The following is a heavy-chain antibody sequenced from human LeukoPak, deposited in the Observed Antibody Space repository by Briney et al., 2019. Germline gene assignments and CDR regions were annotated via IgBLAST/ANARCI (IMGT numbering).Heavy chain of an antibody. Sequence: ETLSLTCAVYGGSFSGYYWSWVRQAPGKGLEWVANIKRDGSEKYYVDSVKGRFTISRDNAKNSLYLQMNSLRAEDTAVYYCATSSSSGYWGQGTLVTVSS. CDR3: ATSSSSGY. J-gene: IGHJ4*02. CDR1: GGSFSGYY. CDR2: IKRDGSEK. D-gene: IGHD6-6*01. V-gene: IGHV3-7*01.